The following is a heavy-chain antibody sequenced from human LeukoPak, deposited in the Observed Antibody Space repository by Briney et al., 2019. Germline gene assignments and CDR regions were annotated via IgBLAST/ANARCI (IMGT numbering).Heavy chain of an antibody. V-gene: IGHV1-8*01. CDR3: ARGGVRRELDNWFDP. D-gene: IGHD1-26*01. Sequence: GASVKVSCKASVYTFTSYDINWVRQATGQGLEWMGWMNPNSGNTGYAQKFQGRVTMTRNTSISTAYMELSSLRSEDTAVYYCARGGVRRELDNWFDPWGQGTLVTASS. CDR1: VYTFTSYD. CDR2: MNPNSGNT. J-gene: IGHJ5*02.